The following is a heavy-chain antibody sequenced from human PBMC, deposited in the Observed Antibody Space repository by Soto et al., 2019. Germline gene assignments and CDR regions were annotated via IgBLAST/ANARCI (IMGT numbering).Heavy chain of an antibody. Sequence: SVKVSCNASVYRFSSYGICWVRQAPGQGLQWMGWISTYSGNTNFAQDFRDRLTISADKSIGTAYLQWSSLKASDTAMYYCARPVDLAYFDYWGQGTLVTVSS. CDR1: VYRFSSYG. D-gene: IGHD2-15*01. V-gene: IGHV1-18*04. CDR3: ARPVDLAYFDY. CDR2: ISTYSGNT. J-gene: IGHJ4*02.